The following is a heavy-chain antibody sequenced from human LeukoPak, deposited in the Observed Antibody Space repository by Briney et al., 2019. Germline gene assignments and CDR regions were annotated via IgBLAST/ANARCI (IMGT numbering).Heavy chain of an antibody. CDR3: ARGGGRVRGMDV. CDR1: GFTFSSYS. Sequence: GGSLRLSCAASGFTFSSYSMNWVRQAPGKGLEWVSYISSSRSTIYYADSVKGRFTISRDNAKNSLYLQMNSLRAEDTAVYYCARGGGRVRGMDVWGQGTTVTVSS. D-gene: IGHD3-10*01. CDR2: ISSSRSTI. V-gene: IGHV3-48*04. J-gene: IGHJ6*02.